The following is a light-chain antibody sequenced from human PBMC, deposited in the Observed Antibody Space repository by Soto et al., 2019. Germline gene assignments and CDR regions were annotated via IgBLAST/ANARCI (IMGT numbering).Light chain of an antibody. V-gene: IGKV3-15*01. J-gene: IGKJ4*01. CDR2: GAS. CDR3: QQYNNWPLT. CDR1: QSVSSN. Sequence: EIVMTQSPATLSVSPGERATLSCRASQSVSSNLAWYQQKPGQAPRLIIYGASTRATGIPVRFSGSGSGTEFTLTISSLQSEDFAVYYCQQYNNWPLTFGGGTKVEIK.